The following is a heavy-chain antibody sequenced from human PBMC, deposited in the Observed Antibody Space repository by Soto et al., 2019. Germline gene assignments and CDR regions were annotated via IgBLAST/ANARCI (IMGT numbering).Heavy chain of an antibody. V-gene: IGHV3-74*01. Sequence: EVQLVGSGGGLVQPGGSLRLSCAASGFTFSSFWLHWVRQAPGKGLVWVSHINGDGSSTTYADSVKGRFTISRDNAKNTLYLQMNSLRAEDTAVYYCATAPKYNYAPFDYWGQGTLVTVSS. CDR2: INGDGSST. CDR3: ATAPKYNYAPFDY. J-gene: IGHJ4*02. D-gene: IGHD5-18*01. CDR1: GFTFSSFW.